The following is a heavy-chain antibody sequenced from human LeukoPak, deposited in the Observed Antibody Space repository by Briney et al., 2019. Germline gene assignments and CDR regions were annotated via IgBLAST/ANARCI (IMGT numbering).Heavy chain of an antibody. J-gene: IGHJ5*02. Sequence: QSGGSLRLSCAASGFTFRSYGMNWVRQAPGKSLEWVAVISDSGGDIDYADSVKGRFTISRDNFENTLYLQMSSLGAEDTAVYYCAKDASARWFGELSRWFDPWGQGTLVTVSS. D-gene: IGHD3-10*01. V-gene: IGHV3-23*01. CDR3: AKDASARWFGELSRWFDP. CDR2: ISDSGGDI. CDR1: GFTFRSYG.